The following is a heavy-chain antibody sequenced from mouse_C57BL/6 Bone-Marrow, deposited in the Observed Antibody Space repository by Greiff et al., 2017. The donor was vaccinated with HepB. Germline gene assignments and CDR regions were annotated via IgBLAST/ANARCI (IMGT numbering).Heavy chain of an antibody. CDR3: TRGTLRPEGDYAMDY. D-gene: IGHD1-2*01. V-gene: IGHV14-4*01. J-gene: IGHJ4*01. CDR1: GFNIKDDY. Sequence: EVQLQQSGAELVRPGASVKLSCTASGFNIKDDYMHWVKQRPEQGLEWIGWFDPENGDTEYASKFQGKATITADTSSNTAYLQLSSLTSEDTAVYYCTRGTLRPEGDYAMDYWGQGTSVTVSS. CDR2: FDPENGDT.